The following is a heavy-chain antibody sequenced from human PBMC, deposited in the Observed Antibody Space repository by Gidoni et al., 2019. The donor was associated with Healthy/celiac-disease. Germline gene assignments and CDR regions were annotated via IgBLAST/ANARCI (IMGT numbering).Heavy chain of an antibody. CDR1: GFTFSSYA. D-gene: IGHD1-1*01. V-gene: IGHV3-30-3*01. J-gene: IGHJ4*02. CDR2: ISYDGSNK. CDR3: ARGEPAGNFDY. Sequence: QVQLVESGGGVVQPGRSLRRSCAASGFTFSSYAMHWVRQAPGKGLEWVAVISYDGSNKYYADSVKGRFTISRDNSKNTLYLQMNSLRAEDTAVYYCARGEPAGNFDYWGQGTLVTVSS.